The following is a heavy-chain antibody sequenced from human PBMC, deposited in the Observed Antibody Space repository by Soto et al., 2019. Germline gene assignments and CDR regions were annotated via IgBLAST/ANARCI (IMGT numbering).Heavy chain of an antibody. Sequence: GGSLRLSCAASGFTFSSYEMNWVRQAPGKGLEWVSYISSSGSTIYYADSVKGRFTISRDNAKNSLYLQMNSLRAEDTAVYYCARDPYYYDSSGYPYYFDYWGQGTLVTVSS. CDR2: ISSSGSTI. CDR1: GFTFSSYE. CDR3: ARDPYYYDSSGYPYYFDY. V-gene: IGHV3-48*03. J-gene: IGHJ4*02. D-gene: IGHD3-22*01.